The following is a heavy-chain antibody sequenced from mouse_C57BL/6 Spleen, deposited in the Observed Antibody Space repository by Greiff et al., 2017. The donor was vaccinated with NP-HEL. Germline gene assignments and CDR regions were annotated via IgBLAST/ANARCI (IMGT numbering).Heavy chain of an antibody. CDR3: ARYDDNYGYAMDY. D-gene: IGHD2-1*01. CDR1: GYTFTNYL. Sequence: VQLQQSGAELVRPGTSVKVSCKASGYTFTNYLIEWVKQRPGQGLEWIGVINPGSGGTNYNEKFKGKATLTADKSSSTAYMQLSSLTSEDSAVYFCARYDDNYGYAMDYWGQGASVTVSS. CDR2: INPGSGGT. J-gene: IGHJ4*01. V-gene: IGHV1-54*01.